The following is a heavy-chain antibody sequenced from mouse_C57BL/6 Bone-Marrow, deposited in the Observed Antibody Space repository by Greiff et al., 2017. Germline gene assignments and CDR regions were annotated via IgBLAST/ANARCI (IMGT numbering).Heavy chain of an antibody. CDR2: IWRGGST. CDR3: ARGPYYYCSSLAY. CDR1: GFSLTSYG. V-gene: IGHV2-5*01. Sequence: VKLQESGPGLVQPSQRLSITCTVSGFSLTSYGVHWVRQSPGKGLEWLGVIWRGGSTDYHDAFLYRLGITKDNSKSQVFFKMSSLQADDTAIYYCARGPYYYCSSLAYGGQGTLVTVSA. J-gene: IGHJ3*01. D-gene: IGHD1-1*01.